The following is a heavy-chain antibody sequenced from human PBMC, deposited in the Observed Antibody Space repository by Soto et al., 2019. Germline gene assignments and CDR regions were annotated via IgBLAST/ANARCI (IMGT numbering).Heavy chain of an antibody. Sequence: LRLSCAGSGFSFSTYSMNWVRQAPGKGLEWVSSISGTGSDIFYTDSVKGRFTISRDNAQKSLYLHMNSLRGDDTAVYYCTREGCGGDCHSDYWGQGTLVTVSS. CDR3: TREGCGGDCHSDY. CDR1: GFSFSTYS. CDR2: ISGTGSDI. J-gene: IGHJ4*02. D-gene: IGHD2-21*02. V-gene: IGHV3-21*01.